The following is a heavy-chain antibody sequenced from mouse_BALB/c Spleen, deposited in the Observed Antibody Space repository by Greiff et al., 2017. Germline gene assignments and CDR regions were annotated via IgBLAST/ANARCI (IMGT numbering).Heavy chain of an antibody. CDR3: ARGITTGFDY. V-gene: IGHV5-4*02. D-gene: IGHD1-1*01. CDR1: GFTFSDYY. Sequence: DVMLVESGGGLVKPGGSLKLSCAASGFTFSDYYMYWVRQTPETRLEWVATISDGGSSTYYPDSVKGRFTISRDNAKNNLYLQMSSLKSEDTAMYYCARGITTGFDYWGQGTTLPVSS. J-gene: IGHJ2*01. CDR2: ISDGGSST.